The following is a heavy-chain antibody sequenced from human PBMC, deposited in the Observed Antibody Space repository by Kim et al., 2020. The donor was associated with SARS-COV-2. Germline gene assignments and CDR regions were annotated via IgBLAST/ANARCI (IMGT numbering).Heavy chain of an antibody. CDR3: ARGAGGSYSDFDY. D-gene: IGHD1-26*01. Sequence: ATSVKGRVTISRDNAKNSLYLRMNSLRAEDTAVYYCARGAGGSYSDFDYWGQGTLVTVSS. J-gene: IGHJ4*02. V-gene: IGHV3-48*03.